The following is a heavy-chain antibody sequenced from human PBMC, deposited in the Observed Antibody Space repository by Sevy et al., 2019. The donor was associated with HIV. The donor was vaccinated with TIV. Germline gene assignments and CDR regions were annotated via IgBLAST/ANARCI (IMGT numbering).Heavy chain of an antibody. J-gene: IGHJ4*02. D-gene: IGHD3-22*01. CDR3: ARVYYYDYSGPGY. Sequence: ASVKVSCKASGYTFTNYYIHWVRQAPGEGLEWMGVINPSGGSTSNAQKFQGRVAMTRDTSTSTVDMELSSLRSEDTAVYYCARVYYYDYSGPGYWGQGTLVTVSS. CDR2: INPSGGST. V-gene: IGHV1-46*01. CDR1: GYTFTNYY.